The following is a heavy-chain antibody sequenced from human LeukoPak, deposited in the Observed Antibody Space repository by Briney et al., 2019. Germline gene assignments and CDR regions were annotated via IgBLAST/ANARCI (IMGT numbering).Heavy chain of an antibody. CDR3: ARDQGDIVVVPDAFDI. CDR1: GYTFTSYG. Sequence: ASVKASCKASGYTFTSYGISWVRQAPGQGLEWMGWISAYNGNTNYAQKLQGRVTMTTDTSTSTAYMELRSLRSDDTAVYYCARDQGDIVVVPDAFDIWGQGTMVTVSS. J-gene: IGHJ3*02. V-gene: IGHV1-18*04. CDR2: ISAYNGNT. D-gene: IGHD2-2*01.